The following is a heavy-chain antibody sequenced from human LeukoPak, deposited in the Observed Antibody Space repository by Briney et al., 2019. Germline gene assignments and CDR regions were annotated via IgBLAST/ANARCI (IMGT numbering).Heavy chain of an antibody. Sequence: ASVKVSCKASGYTFTSYDINWVRQATGQGLEWMGWMNPNSGNTGYAQKFQGRVTMTRNTSISTAYMELSSLRSEDTAVYYCARSIAAAGLYYYYYYMDVWGKGTTVTVSS. CDR1: GYTFTSYD. J-gene: IGHJ6*03. CDR2: MNPNSGNT. V-gene: IGHV1-8*01. D-gene: IGHD6-13*01. CDR3: ARSIAAAGLYYYYYYMDV.